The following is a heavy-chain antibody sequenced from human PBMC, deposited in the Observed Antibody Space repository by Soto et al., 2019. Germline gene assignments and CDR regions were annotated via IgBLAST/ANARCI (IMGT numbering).Heavy chain of an antibody. CDR3: VRDLYTGYDSGTFDI. V-gene: IGHV1-46*01. D-gene: IGHD5-12*01. CDR1: GYTFTSYY. Sequence: QVQLVQSGAEVKKPGASVKVSCKASGYTFTSYYVHWVRQAPGQGLEWMGIINPGGGSTTYGKKFRGRVTMTRDTSTSTVYMELSSLRSEDTAVYYCVRDLYTGYDSGTFDIWGQGTLVTVSS. CDR2: INPGGGST. J-gene: IGHJ3*02.